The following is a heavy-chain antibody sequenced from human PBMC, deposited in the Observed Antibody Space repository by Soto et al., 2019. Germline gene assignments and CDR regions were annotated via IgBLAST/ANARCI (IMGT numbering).Heavy chain of an antibody. D-gene: IGHD6-13*01. CDR3: ASGEVATAFN. Sequence: QVQLVESGGGVVQPGRSLTLSCSASGFTFNSYAMHWVRQAPGKGLEWVAVTLYGGTKNYYRDSVKGRFTISSDNSQNTLYLQINSLNAEDTAVYYCASGEVATAFNWGQGTLVSVS. CDR2: TLYGGTKN. J-gene: IGHJ4*02. V-gene: IGHV3-33*08. CDR1: GFTFNSYA.